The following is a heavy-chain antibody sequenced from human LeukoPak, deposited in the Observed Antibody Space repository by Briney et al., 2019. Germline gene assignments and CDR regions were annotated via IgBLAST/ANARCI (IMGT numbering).Heavy chain of an antibody. CDR3: ARVTPTVVTLGHFYFDY. J-gene: IGHJ4*02. D-gene: IGHD4-23*01. CDR2: IYSGGTT. CDR1: GFTVSNKY. V-gene: IGHV3-53*01. Sequence: GGSLRLSCAASGFTVSNKYMSWVRQAPGKGLEWVSVIYSGGTTYYTDSVKGRFTISRDNSKNTLYLQMNSLRAEDTAVYYCARVTPTVVTLGHFYFDYWGQGTLVTVSS.